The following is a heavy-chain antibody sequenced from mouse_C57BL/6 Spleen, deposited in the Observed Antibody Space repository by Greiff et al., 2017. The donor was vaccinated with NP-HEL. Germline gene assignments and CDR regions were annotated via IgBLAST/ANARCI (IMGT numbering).Heavy chain of an antibody. CDR2: ISSGSSTI. Sequence: EVKLMESGGGLVKPGGSLKLSCAASGFTFSDYGMHWVRQAPEKGLEWVAYISSGSSTIYYADTVKGRFTISRDNAKNTLFLQMTSLRSEDTAMYYCARPYYDRPAWFAYWGQGTLVTVSA. V-gene: IGHV5-17*01. CDR3: ARPYYDRPAWFAY. CDR1: GFTFSDYG. D-gene: IGHD2-4*01. J-gene: IGHJ3*01.